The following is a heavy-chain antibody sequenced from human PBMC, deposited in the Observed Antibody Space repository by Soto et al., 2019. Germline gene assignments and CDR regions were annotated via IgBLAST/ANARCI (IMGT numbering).Heavy chain of an antibody. CDR3: VRERTIMVRGVITPYCMDG. CDR2: LHSGGTI. CDR1: GLTVSDNY. D-gene: IGHD3-10*01. Sequence: EVQMVESGGGLVQPGESLRLSCAASGLTVSDNYMSWVRQAPGKGLEWVSVLHSGGTIYYADSVKGRFTISRDNSKNTLYLQMNSLRAEDTAVYYCVRERTIMVRGVITPYCMDGWGKGTTVIVSS. V-gene: IGHV3-66*01. J-gene: IGHJ6*03.